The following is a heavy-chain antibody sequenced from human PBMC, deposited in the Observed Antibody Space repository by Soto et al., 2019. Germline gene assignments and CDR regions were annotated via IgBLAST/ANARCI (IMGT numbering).Heavy chain of an antibody. Sequence: PGGSLRLSCAASGFTFSSYSMNWVRQAPGKGLEWVANIKQDGSEKYYVDSVKGRFTISRDNAKNSLYLQMNSLRAEDTAVYYCARGIAAAGTKFYYYYGMDVWGQGTTVTVSS. CDR3: ARGIAAAGTKFYYYYGMDV. D-gene: IGHD6-13*01. CDR1: GFTFSSYS. V-gene: IGHV3-7*04. CDR2: IKQDGSEK. J-gene: IGHJ6*02.